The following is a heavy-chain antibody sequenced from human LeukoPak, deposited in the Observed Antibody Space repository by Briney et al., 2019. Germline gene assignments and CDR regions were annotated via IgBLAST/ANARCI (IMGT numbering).Heavy chain of an antibody. D-gene: IGHD1-26*01. J-gene: IGHJ6*02. V-gene: IGHV3-53*01. CDR1: GFTVSSNY. CDR2: IYSGGST. CDR3: ARAVGYYYGMDV. Sequence: GESLRLSCAASGFTVSSNYMSWVRQAPGKGLEWVSVIYSGGSTYYADSVKGRFTISRDNSKNTLYLQMNSLRAEDTAVYYCARAVGYYYGMDVWGQGTTVTVSS.